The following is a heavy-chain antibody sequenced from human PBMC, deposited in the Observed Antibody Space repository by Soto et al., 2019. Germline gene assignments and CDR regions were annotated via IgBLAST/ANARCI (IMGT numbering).Heavy chain of an antibody. CDR2: INAGNGNT. V-gene: IGHV1-3*01. CDR1: GYTFTSYA. D-gene: IGHD3-10*01. J-gene: IGHJ6*02. CDR3: AIVPGSGGMDV. Sequence: QVQLVQSGAEVKKPGASVKVSCKASGYTFTSYAIHWVRQAPGQRLEWMGWINAGNGNTKYSQKFQGRVTITRDTSASTAYMELSSLRYEDTAVYYCAIVPGSGGMDVWGQATTVTVSS.